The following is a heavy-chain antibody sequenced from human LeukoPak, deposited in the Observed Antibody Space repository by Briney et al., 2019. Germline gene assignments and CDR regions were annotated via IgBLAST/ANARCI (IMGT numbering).Heavy chain of an antibody. Sequence: GGSLRLSCAASGFTFSSYGMHWVRQAPGKGLEWVAVISYDGSNKYYADSVKGRFTISRDNSKNTLYLQMNSLRAEDTAVYYCAKGGTLLTAYYYYYGMDVWGQGTTVTVSS. D-gene: IGHD2-21*02. CDR1: GFTFSSYG. V-gene: IGHV3-30*18. CDR2: ISYDGSNK. J-gene: IGHJ6*02. CDR3: AKGGTLLTAYYYYYGMDV.